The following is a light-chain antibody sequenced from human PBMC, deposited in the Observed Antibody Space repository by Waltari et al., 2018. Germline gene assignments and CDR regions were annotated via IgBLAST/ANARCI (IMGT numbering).Light chain of an antibody. J-gene: IGLJ3*02. CDR1: SLRSNY. V-gene: IGLV3-19*01. Sequence: SSELTQDPAVSVALGQTVRITCQGDSLRSNYASWYQQQPGQAPVLVIYGKNNRPSGIPDRFSGSSSGNTASLTITGAQAEDEADYYCNSRDSSGNHRVFGGGTKLTVL. CDR2: GKN. CDR3: NSRDSSGNHRV.